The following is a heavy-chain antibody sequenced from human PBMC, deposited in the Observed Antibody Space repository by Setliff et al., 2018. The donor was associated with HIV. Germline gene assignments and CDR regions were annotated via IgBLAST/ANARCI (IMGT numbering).Heavy chain of an antibody. Sequence: LSLTCTVSGGSISSHYWGWLRQPPGKGLEWIGSISYTGGTNHNPSLQSRVTMSIDTSKDQFSLKLSSLTSADTAVYYCVRGLSSPFAAGLWGQGTLVTVSS. V-gene: IGHV4-59*11. J-gene: IGHJ4*02. D-gene: IGHD6-13*01. CDR3: VRGLSSPFAAGL. CDR2: ISYTGGT. CDR1: GGSISSHY.